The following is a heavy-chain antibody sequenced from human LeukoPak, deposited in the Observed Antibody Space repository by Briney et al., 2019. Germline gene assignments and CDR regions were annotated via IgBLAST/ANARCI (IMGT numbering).Heavy chain of an antibody. V-gene: IGHV3-30-3*01. D-gene: IGHD6-19*01. Sequence: GRSLRLSCAASGFTFSSYAMHWVRQAPGKGLEWVAVIPYDGSNKYYADSVKGRFTISRDNSKNTLYLQMNSLRAEDTAVYYCARDWGWLEPRLYFDYWGQGTLVTVSS. J-gene: IGHJ4*02. CDR3: ARDWGWLEPRLYFDY. CDR1: GFTFSSYA. CDR2: IPYDGSNK.